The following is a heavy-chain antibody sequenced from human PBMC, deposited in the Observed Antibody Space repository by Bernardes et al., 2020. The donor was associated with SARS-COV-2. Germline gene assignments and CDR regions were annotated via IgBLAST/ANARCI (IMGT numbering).Heavy chain of an antibody. J-gene: IGHJ6*02. D-gene: IGHD2-2*01. CDR3: ARDAYSTTWFYSYNGMDV. Sequence: GGSLRLSCAASGFTFRRYGMHWVRQAPGKGLEWVAVIWYDGNDKYYADSVKGRFTISRDNSKNTLYLQMNSLRAEDTAVYFCARDAYSTTWFYSYNGMDVWGQGTTVTVSS. CDR1: GFTFRRYG. CDR2: IWYDGNDK. V-gene: IGHV3-33*01.